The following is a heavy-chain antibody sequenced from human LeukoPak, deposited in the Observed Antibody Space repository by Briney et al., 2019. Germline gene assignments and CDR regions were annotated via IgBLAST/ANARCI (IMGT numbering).Heavy chain of an antibody. V-gene: IGHV4-4*07. J-gene: IGHJ6*03. CDR2: IYTSGST. CDR3: ARDVAAAGSLIDYMDV. Sequence: KSSETLSLTCTVSGGSISGYYWSWIRQPAGKGLEWIGRIYTSGSTNYNPPLKSRVTMSVDTSKNQFSLKLSSVTAADTAVYYCARDVAAAGSLIDYMDVWGKGTTVTDTS. D-gene: IGHD6-13*01. CDR1: GGSISGYY.